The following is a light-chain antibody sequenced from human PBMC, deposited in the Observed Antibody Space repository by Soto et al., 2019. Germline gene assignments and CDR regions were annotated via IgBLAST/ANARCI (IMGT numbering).Light chain of an antibody. V-gene: IGLV1-44*01. CDR3: ASWDDSLHGVT. CDR1: SSNIGSDT. CDR2: TNN. Sequence: QSAVTQPPSASGTPGQRVTISCSGSSSNIGSDTVNWYQQLPGMAPKLLIHTNNQRPSGVPDRFSGSKSGTSASLAISRLQSEDEADYYCASWDDSLHGVTFGGGTKVTVL. J-gene: IGLJ2*01.